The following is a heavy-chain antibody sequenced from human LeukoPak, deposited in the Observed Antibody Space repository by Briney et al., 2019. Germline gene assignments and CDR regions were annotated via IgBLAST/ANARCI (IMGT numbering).Heavy chain of an antibody. V-gene: IGHV4-34*01. J-gene: IGHJ3*02. CDR2: INHSGST. Sequence: SETLSLTCAVYGGSFSGYYWSWIRQPPGKGLEWIGEINHSGSTNYNPSLKSRVTISVDTSKNQFSLKLSSVTAADTAVYYCARHGQARPNYYGSGSYYKPRSAHAFDIWGQGTMVTVSS. CDR1: GGSFSGYY. CDR3: ARHGQARPNYYGSGSYYKPRSAHAFDI. D-gene: IGHD3-10*01.